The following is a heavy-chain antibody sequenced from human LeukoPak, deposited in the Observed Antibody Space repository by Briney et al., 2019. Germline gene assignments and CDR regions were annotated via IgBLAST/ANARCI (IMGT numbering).Heavy chain of an antibody. Sequence: GGSLRLPCTASGFTVSRKYISWIPQSPGKGLERVSDMYSGGSTYYADRVVGRFTISRDNSKNKQYLQINSLRAEDTAVYYCARESAFGSDYRGQGTLVTVSS. CDR1: GFTVSRKY. D-gene: IGHD3-10*01. J-gene: IGHJ4*02. V-gene: IGHV3-66*01. CDR2: MYSGGST. CDR3: ARESAFGSDY.